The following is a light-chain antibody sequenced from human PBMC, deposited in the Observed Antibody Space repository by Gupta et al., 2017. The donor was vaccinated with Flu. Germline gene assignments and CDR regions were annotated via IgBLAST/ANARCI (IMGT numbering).Light chain of an antibody. CDR3: MIWHRSTSV. V-gene: IGLV5-45*02. CDR1: SGINVGAYR. CDR2: YNSDSDE. J-gene: IGLJ2*01. Sequence: AVLTQPSSLSASPGASASLTCTLGSGINVGAYRIYWYRQKTGSPPQFALRYNSDSDEHLGAGVPSRFSGSKDTSANAAISLIAGLQSADEDVYYCMIWHRSTSVFGGGTKLTVL.